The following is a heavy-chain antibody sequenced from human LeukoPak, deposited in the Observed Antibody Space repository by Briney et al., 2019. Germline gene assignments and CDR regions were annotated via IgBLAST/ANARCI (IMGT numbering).Heavy chain of an antibody. Sequence: GGSLRLSCAASGFTVSSNYMSWVRQAPGKGLEWVSSISDFRQTTYYADSVKGRFTISRDNSKNTLYLQMNSLRADDTAVYYCAKPDGPDYWGQGTLVTVSS. J-gene: IGHJ4*02. D-gene: IGHD1-14*01. CDR1: GFTVSSNY. CDR2: ISDFRQTT. V-gene: IGHV3-23*01. CDR3: AKPDGPDY.